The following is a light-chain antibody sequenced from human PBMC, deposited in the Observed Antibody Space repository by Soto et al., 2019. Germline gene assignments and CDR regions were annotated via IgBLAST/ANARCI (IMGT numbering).Light chain of an antibody. CDR1: NSNLGAGYD. J-gene: IGLJ3*02. Sequence: QPVLTQPPSVSGAPGQRVTISCTGNNSNLGAGYDVHWYQQLPGAAPKLVIFGNRNRPSGVPERFSGSKSGTSASLAITGLHAEDEADYYCQAYDYSLTAFVFGGGPKVTVL. V-gene: IGLV1-40*01. CDR3: QAYDYSLTAFV. CDR2: GNR.